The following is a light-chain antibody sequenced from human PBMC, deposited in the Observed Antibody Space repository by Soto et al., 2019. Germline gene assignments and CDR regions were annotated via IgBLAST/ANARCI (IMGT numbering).Light chain of an antibody. V-gene: IGKV1-13*02. CDR1: QGISSA. CDR2: DAS. CDR3: QQSYSTSIT. Sequence: IQFTQSPYSLSASVGARVTITFRASQGISSALAWYQQKPGKAPKLLIYDASSLESGVPSRFSGSGSGTDFTLTISSLQPEDFATYYCQQSYSTSITFGQGTRLENK. J-gene: IGKJ5*01.